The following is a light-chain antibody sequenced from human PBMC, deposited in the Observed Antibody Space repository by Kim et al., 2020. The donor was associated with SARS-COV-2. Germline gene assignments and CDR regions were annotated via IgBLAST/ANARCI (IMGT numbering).Light chain of an antibody. V-gene: IGKV1-5*03. Sequence: SVGDGVTITCRASQNINNWLAWYQQKPGKAPKLLIYKTSSLENGVPSRFSGSRSGTEFTLTISSLQPDDFATYYCQQYNTYSALTFGGGTKVDIK. CDR1: QNINNW. CDR3: QQYNTYSALT. CDR2: KTS. J-gene: IGKJ4*01.